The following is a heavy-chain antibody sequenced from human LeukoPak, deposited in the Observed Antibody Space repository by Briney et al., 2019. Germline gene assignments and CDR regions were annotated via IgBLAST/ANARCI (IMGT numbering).Heavy chain of an antibody. D-gene: IGHD3-10*01. CDR1: GLTFSSYS. J-gene: IGHJ4*02. Sequence: GGSLRLSCGASGLTFSSYSMNWVRQAPGKGLEWVSSISSSSNYIYYADSVKGRFTISRDNAKNSLYLQMNSLRAEDTAVYYCARVPHAMVRGVIITEFYFDYWGQGTLVTVSS. V-gene: IGHV3-21*01. CDR2: ISSSSNYI. CDR3: ARVPHAMVRGVIITEFYFDY.